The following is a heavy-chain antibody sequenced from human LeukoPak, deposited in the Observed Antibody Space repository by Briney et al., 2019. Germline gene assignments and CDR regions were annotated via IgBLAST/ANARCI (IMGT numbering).Heavy chain of an antibody. CDR2: INTNTGKP. V-gene: IGHV7-4-1*02. CDR1: GYTFTSYG. Sequence: ASVKVSCKASGYTFTSYGMNWVRQAPGQGLEWMGWINTNTGKPTYAQGFTGRLVFSLGTSVSTAYLQISSLKAEDTAVYYGARDLEAYCGGDCIRKFDYWGQGTLVTVSS. CDR3: ARDLEAYCGGDCIRKFDY. J-gene: IGHJ4*02. D-gene: IGHD2-21*02.